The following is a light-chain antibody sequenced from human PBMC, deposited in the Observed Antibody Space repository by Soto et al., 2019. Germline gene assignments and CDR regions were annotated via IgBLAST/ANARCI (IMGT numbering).Light chain of an antibody. Sequence: VLTQPPSVSAAPGQKVTISCSGSSSNIGNNYVSWYQQLPGTAPKLLIYDNNKRPSGIPDRFSGSKSGTSATLGITGLQTGDEADYYCGTWDSSLSAYVFGTGTKLTVL. J-gene: IGLJ1*01. V-gene: IGLV1-51*01. CDR2: DNN. CDR3: GTWDSSLSAYV. CDR1: SSNIGNNY.